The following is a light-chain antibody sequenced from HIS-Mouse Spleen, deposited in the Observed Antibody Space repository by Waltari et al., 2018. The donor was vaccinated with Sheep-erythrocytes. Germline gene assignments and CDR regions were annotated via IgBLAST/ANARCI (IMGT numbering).Light chain of an antibody. Sequence: HSALTQPRSVSGSPGQSVTLSCTGTSSDVGGYNYVSWYQQHPGKAPKLMIYDVSKRPSGVPDRFSGSKSGNTASLTISGLQAEDEADYYCCSYAGSYTFEVFGGGTKLTVL. CDR1: SSDVGGYNY. V-gene: IGLV2-11*02. CDR3: CSYAGSYTFEV. J-gene: IGLJ2*01. CDR2: DVS.